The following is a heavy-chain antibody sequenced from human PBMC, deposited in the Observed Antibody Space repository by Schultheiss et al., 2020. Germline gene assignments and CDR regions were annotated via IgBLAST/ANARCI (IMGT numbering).Heavy chain of an antibody. V-gene: IGHV1-2*02. J-gene: IGHJ5*02. D-gene: IGHD6-19*01. CDR1: GYTFTGYY. CDR2: INPNSGGT. Sequence: ASVKVSCKASGYTFTGYYMHWVRQAPGQGLEWMGWINPNSGGTNYAQKFQGRVTMTRDTSISTAYMELSSLRSEDTAVYYCARDLIHRYSSGWYLGTNWFDPWGQGTLVTVSS. CDR3: ARDLIHRYSSGWYLGTNWFDP.